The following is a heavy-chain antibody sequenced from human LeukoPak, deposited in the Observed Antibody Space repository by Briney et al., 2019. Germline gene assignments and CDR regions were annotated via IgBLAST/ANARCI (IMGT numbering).Heavy chain of an antibody. Sequence: ASVNVSCKASGGIISTYGIAWVRQAPGQGLEYMGGIVPPFGRVNYAQKFRGRVTMTTDQSSSTIYMELTSLISGDTAVYYCARDFSHAGLDYWGQGTLVSVSS. CDR2: IVPPFGRV. D-gene: IGHD1-1*01. CDR1: GGIISTYG. V-gene: IGHV1-69*05. CDR3: ARDFSHAGLDY. J-gene: IGHJ4*02.